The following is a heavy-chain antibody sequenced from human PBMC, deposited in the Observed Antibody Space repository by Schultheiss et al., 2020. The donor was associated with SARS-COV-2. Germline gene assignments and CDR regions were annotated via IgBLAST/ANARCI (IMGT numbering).Heavy chain of an antibody. Sequence: GGSLRLSCAASGFTFSSYAMSWVRQAPGKGLEWVSSISSSSSYIYYADSVKGRFTISRDNAKNSLYLQMNSLRAEDTAVYYCARDGIVGASHFDYWGQGTLVTVSS. J-gene: IGHJ4*02. D-gene: IGHD1-26*01. CDR3: ARDGIVGASHFDY. V-gene: IGHV3-21*01. CDR1: GFTFSSYA. CDR2: ISSSSSYI.